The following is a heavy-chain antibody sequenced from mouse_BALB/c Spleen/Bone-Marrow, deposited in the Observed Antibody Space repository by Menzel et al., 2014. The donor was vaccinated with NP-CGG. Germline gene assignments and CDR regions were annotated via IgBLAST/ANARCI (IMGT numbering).Heavy chain of an antibody. CDR2: ISSGGGST. Sequence: EVKLVESGGGLVKPGGSLKLSCAASGSAFSSYDMSWVRQTPEKRLEWVAYISSGGGSTYYPDTVKGRFTISRDNAKNTLYLQMSSLKSEDTAMYYCARHKLGRWYFDVWGAGTTVTVSS. V-gene: IGHV5-12-1*01. J-gene: IGHJ1*01. D-gene: IGHD4-1*01. CDR3: ARHKLGRWYFDV. CDR1: GSAFSSYD.